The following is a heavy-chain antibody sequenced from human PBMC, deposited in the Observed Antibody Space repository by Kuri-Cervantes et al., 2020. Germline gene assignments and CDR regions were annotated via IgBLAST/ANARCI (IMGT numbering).Heavy chain of an antibody. Sequence: GESLKISCAASGFTFSSYSMNWVRQAPGKGLEWVAAIWYDGSNKYYADSAKGRFTISRDNSKNTLYLQMNSLRAEDTAVYYCAKLGYGDYTSLDAFDIWGQGTMVTVSS. CDR1: GFTFSSYS. V-gene: IGHV3-30*02. D-gene: IGHD4-17*01. J-gene: IGHJ3*02. CDR3: AKLGYGDYTSLDAFDI. CDR2: IWYDGSNK.